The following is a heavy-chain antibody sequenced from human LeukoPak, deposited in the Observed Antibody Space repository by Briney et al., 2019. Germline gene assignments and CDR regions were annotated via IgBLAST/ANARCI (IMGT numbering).Heavy chain of an antibody. Sequence: GGSLRLSCAASGFTFSSYGMSWVRPAPGKGVEWVSAISGSGGSTYYADSVKGRFTISRDNAKNSLYLQMNSLRAEDTAVYYCAELGITMIGGVWGKGTTVTISS. V-gene: IGHV3-23*01. CDR1: GFTFSSYG. D-gene: IGHD3-10*02. CDR2: ISGSGGST. J-gene: IGHJ6*04. CDR3: AELGITMIGGV.